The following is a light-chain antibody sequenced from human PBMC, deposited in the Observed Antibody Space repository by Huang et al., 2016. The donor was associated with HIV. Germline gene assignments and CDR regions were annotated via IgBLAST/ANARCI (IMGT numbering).Light chain of an antibody. CDR2: DAS. J-gene: IGKJ3*01. CDR3: QERASWPPFT. Sequence: EVVLTQSPATLSLSPGERATLSCRASQSVRSYLAWYQQKPGQAPRLLIFDASHRSTGIPVRCSGSGSWTDFTLTSSSLEPEDCAVYYCQERASWPPFTFGPGTKVDIK. CDR1: QSVRSY. V-gene: IGKV3-11*01.